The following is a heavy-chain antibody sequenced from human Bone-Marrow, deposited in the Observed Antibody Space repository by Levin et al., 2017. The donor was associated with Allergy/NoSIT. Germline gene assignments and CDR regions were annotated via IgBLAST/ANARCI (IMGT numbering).Heavy chain of an antibody. CDR3: AREYQYYGSGSPGY. CDR1: GYTFTDYY. D-gene: IGHD3-10*01. V-gene: IGHV1-2*02. Sequence: GASVKVSCKASGYTFTDYYMHWVRQAPGQGLEWMGWINPNSGRTNYAQKFQGRVTMTRDTSISTAYLELSSLRFDDTAVFYCAREYQYYGSGSPGYWGQGTLVTVSS. CDR2: INPNSGRT. J-gene: IGHJ4*02.